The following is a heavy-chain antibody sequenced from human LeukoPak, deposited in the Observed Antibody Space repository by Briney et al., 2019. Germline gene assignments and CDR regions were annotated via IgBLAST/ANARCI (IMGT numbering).Heavy chain of an antibody. CDR3: ARGSASMVATFV. CDR1: GGSISSYY. CDR2: IYYSGST. J-gene: IGHJ4*02. D-gene: IGHD5-12*01. Sequence: SETLSLTCTVSGGSISSYYWSWIRQPPGKGLEWIGYIYYSGSTNYNPSLKSRVTISVDTSKNQFSLKPSSVTAADTAVYYCARGSASMVATFVWGQGTLVTVSS. V-gene: IGHV4-59*01.